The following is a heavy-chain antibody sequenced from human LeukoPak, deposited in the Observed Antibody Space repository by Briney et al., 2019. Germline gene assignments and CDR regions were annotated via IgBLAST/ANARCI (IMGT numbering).Heavy chain of an antibody. CDR3: ASSSGHYEGYGLDV. D-gene: IGHD6-19*01. J-gene: IGHJ6*02. CDR1: GGSFTGLY. Sequence: SGTPSLTCAVYGGSFTGLYCTCVRQPPGKDLVWFGEINYSVRTNYNPSLESRVTISVDASKNQFSLKLSSVTAADTAVYYCASSSGHYEGYGLDVWGQGTTVTVSS. CDR2: INYSVRT. V-gene: IGHV4-34*01.